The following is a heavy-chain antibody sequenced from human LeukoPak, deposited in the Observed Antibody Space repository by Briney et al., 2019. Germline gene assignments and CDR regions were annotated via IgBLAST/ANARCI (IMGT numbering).Heavy chain of an antibody. Sequence: PGGSLRLSCAASGFTFSNYWMHWVRQAPGKGLVWVSRINTGGSSTSYADSVKGRFTISRDNAKNTLYLQMSSLTADDTAVYYCTRDGAWTTATPPYYMDVWGKGTTVTVSS. J-gene: IGHJ6*03. CDR2: INTGGSST. V-gene: IGHV3-74*01. D-gene: IGHD4-17*01. CDR1: GFTFSNYW. CDR3: TRDGAWTTATPPYYMDV.